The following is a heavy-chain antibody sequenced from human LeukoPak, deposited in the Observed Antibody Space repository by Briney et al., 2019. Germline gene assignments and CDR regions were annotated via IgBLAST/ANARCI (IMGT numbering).Heavy chain of an antibody. J-gene: IGHJ4*02. CDR1: GYSISSSYY. V-gene: IGHV4-38-2*01. D-gene: IGHD4-11*01. Sequence: PSETLSLTCAVSGYSISSSYYWGWIRQPPGKGLEWIGTIYHSGSTHNNPSLKSRVTLSVDTSKNQFSLKLRSVTAADTAVYYCASLPSNTGTHDYWGQGTLVTVSS. CDR3: ASLPSNTGTHDY. CDR2: IYHSGST.